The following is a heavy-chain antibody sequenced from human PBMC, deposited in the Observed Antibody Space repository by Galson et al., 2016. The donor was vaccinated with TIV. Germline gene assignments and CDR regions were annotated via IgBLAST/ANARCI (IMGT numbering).Heavy chain of an antibody. CDR2: INPVFGIP. CDR3: GIAAGGVTNYYYYMDV. CDR1: GGTFSSYG. D-gene: IGHD6-13*01. V-gene: IGHV1-69*13. J-gene: IGHJ6*03. Sequence: SVKVSCKASGGTFSSYGISWVRQAPGQGLEWMGGINPVFGIPNYAQKFQGRVTITADESTSTAYMELSSLRSEDTAVYYCGIAAGGVTNYYYYMDVWGKGTTVTVSS.